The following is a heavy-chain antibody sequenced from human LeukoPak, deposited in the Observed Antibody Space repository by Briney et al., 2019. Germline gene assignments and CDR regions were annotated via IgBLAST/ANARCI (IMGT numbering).Heavy chain of an antibody. CDR3: ARETRARDYGGNLFDY. D-gene: IGHD4-23*01. J-gene: IGHJ4*02. CDR1: VFSFSSYG. CDR2: ISNDGSKK. Sequence: GRSLRLSCAASVFSFSSYGMHGGRQAPGRGLEWVAVISNDGSKKYYVDSVKGRFTISRDNSKNTLYLQMNSLRAEDTAVYYCARETRARDYGGNLFDYWGQGTLVTVSS. V-gene: IGHV3-30*03.